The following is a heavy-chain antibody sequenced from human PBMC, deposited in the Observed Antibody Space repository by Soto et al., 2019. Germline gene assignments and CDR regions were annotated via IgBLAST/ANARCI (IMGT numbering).Heavy chain of an antibody. Sequence: ASVKVSCKASGYTFTSYGISWVRQAPGQGPEWMGWISAYNGNTNYAQKLQGRVTMTTDTSTSTAYMELRSLRSDDTAVYYCARYNYYDRIPYVWGQGTMVTVSS. V-gene: IGHV1-18*01. CDR2: ISAYNGNT. D-gene: IGHD3-22*01. CDR3: ARYNYYDRIPYV. J-gene: IGHJ3*01. CDR1: GYTFTSYG.